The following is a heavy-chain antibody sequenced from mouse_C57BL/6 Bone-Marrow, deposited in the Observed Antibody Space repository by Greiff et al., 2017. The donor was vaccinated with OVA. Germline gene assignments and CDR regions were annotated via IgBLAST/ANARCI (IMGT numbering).Heavy chain of an antibody. Sequence: QVQLQQSGAELARPGASVKMSCKASGYTFTSYTMHWVKQRPGQGLEWIGYINPSSGYTKYNQKFKDKATLTADKSSSTAYMQLSSLTSEDSAVYYCARYGYYVRFAYWGQGTLVTVSA. V-gene: IGHV1-4*01. D-gene: IGHD2-3*01. J-gene: IGHJ3*01. CDR1: GYTFTSYT. CDR3: ARYGYYVRFAY. CDR2: INPSSGYT.